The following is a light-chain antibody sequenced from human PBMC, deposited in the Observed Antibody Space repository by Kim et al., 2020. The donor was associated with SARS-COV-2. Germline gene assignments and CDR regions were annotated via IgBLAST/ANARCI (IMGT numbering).Light chain of an antibody. CDR1: SRRGYY. Sequence: ALVQTARITCQRDSRRGYYASWYQQKPGQAPVLVIYGKNNRPSGIPDRFSGSSSGNAASLTITGAQAEDEADYYCNSRDSSGNHWVFGGGTQLTVL. CDR2: GKN. J-gene: IGLJ3*02. CDR3: NSRDSSGNHWV. V-gene: IGLV3-19*01.